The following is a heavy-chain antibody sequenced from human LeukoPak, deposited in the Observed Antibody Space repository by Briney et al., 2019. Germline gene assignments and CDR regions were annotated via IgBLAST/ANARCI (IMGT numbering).Heavy chain of an antibody. J-gene: IGHJ4*02. Sequence: SETLSLTCTVSGGSISSYYWSWIRQPPGKGLEWIGYIYYSGSTNYNPSLKSRVTISVDTSKNQFSLQLSSVTAADTAVYYCARLYGGYSYGYFDYWGQGTLVTVSS. CDR3: ARLYGGYSYGYFDY. CDR1: GGSISSYY. D-gene: IGHD5-18*01. CDR2: IYYSGST. V-gene: IGHV4-59*08.